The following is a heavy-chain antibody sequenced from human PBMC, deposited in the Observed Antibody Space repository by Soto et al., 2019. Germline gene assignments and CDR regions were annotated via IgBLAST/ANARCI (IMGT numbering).Heavy chain of an antibody. Sequence: PSETLSLTCAVYGGSISNGGYSWSWIRQPPEKGLEWIGYIYHSGTTYYSPSLKSRVIISVDTSKNQFSLKLSSVTAADTAVYYCARGGPPYCSSASCHNNWFDPWGQGTLVTVSS. CDR2: IYHSGTT. J-gene: IGHJ5*02. D-gene: IGHD2-2*01. CDR1: GGSISNGGYS. V-gene: IGHV4-30-2*01. CDR3: ARGGPPYCSSASCHNNWFDP.